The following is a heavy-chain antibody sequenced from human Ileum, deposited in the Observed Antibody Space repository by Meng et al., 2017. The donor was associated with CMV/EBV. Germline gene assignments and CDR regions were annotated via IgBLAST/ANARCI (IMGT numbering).Heavy chain of an antibody. D-gene: IGHD3-10*01. CDR2: IRHDESHE. J-gene: IGHJ4*02. V-gene: IGHV3-30*02. Sequence: GGSLRLSCAASGFIFSIYGINWVRQAPGKGLEWVAFIRHDESHEYYAESVKGRFTISRDNSKNTVYLQMNSLRSDDTAVYYCAKESPWSGHSGTYYFDYWGQGTLVTVSS. CDR3: AKESPWSGHSGTYYFDY. CDR1: GFIFSIYG.